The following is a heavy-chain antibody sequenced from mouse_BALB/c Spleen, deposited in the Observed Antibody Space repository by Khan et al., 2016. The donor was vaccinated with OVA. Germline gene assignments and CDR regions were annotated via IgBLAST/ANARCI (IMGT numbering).Heavy chain of an antibody. D-gene: IGHD2-10*01. CDR2: ISSDGSYT. J-gene: IGHJ4*01. Sequence: EVELVESGGDLVKPGGSLKLSCAASGFTFSSYGMSWVRQTPDKRLEWVATISSDGSYTYYPDSVKGRFTISRDNAKNTLYLQMSSLKSEDTAKYYCARASYGNREAMDYGGQGASVTVSS. CDR3: ARASYGNREAMDY. V-gene: IGHV5-6*01. CDR1: GFTFSSYG.